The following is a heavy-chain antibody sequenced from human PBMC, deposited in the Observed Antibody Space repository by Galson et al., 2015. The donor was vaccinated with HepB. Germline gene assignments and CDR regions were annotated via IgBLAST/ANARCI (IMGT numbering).Heavy chain of an antibody. CDR3: ARDRMTPPNWYFDL. Sequence: SVKVSCKASGYTFTSYGISWVRQAPGQGLEWMGWISAYNGNTNYAQKLQGRVTMTTDTSTSTAYMELRSLRSDDTAVYYCARDRMTPPNWYFDLWGRGTLVTVSS. V-gene: IGHV1-18*01. D-gene: IGHD1-14*01. CDR1: GYTFTSYG. CDR2: ISAYNGNT. J-gene: IGHJ2*01.